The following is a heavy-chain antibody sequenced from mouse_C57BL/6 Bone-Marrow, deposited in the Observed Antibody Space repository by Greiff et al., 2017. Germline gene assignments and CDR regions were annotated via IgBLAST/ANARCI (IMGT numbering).Heavy chain of an antibody. J-gene: IGHJ3*01. Sequence: VHVKQSGPELVKPGASVKISCKASGYSFTDYNMNWVKQSNGKSLEWIGVINPNYGTTSYNQKFKGKATLTVDQSSSTAYMQLNSLTSEDSAVYYCATPYGNSWFAYWGQGTLVTVSA. D-gene: IGHD2-1*01. CDR1: GYSFTDYN. V-gene: IGHV1-39*01. CDR3: ATPYGNSWFAY. CDR2: INPNYGTT.